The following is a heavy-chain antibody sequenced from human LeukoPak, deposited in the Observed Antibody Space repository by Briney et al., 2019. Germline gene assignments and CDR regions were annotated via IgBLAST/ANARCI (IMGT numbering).Heavy chain of an antibody. CDR2: INPNSGGT. D-gene: IGHD3-10*01. V-gene: IGHV1-2*02. Sequence: GASVKVSCKASGFTLTGYYMHWVRQAPGQGLEWMGCINPNSGGTNYAQKFQGRVTMTRDTSITTAYMELTSLRSDDTAVYYCARDLFYSVSGTYYNVGRVFNYWGQGTLVTVSS. J-gene: IGHJ4*02. CDR1: GFTLTGYY. CDR3: ARDLFYSVSGTYYNVGRVFNY.